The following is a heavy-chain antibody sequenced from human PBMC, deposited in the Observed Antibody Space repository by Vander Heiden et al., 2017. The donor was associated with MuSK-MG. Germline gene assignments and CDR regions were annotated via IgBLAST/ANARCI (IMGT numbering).Heavy chain of an antibody. CDR3: AKDVQVGSENSDGCAFDY. D-gene: IGHD5-18*01. Sequence: EVQLLESGGGLVQPGGSLRLPCSAPGFPFSRHVFSWVRHAQGRGLEGAATVSGRGGNTQYEDSVKGRFAIARDSSKNTRYLEMNSLRADDTAVYYCAKDVQVGSENSDGCAFDYWGQGTLVTVSS. J-gene: IGHJ4*02. CDR1: GFPFSRHV. CDR2: VSGRGGNT. V-gene: IGHV3-23*01.